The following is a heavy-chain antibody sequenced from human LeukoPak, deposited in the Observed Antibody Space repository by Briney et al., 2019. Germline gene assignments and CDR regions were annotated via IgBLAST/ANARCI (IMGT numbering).Heavy chain of an antibody. CDR3: ARDVYSIAAAGTFDY. J-gene: IGHJ4*02. Sequence: ASVKVSCRASGYTFISYGISWVRQAPGQGLEWMGWISAYNGNTNYAQKLQGRVTMTTDTSTSTAYMELRSLRSDDTAVYYCARDVYSIAAAGTFDYWGQGTLVTVSS. V-gene: IGHV1-18*01. CDR1: GYTFISYG. CDR2: ISAYNGNT. D-gene: IGHD6-13*01.